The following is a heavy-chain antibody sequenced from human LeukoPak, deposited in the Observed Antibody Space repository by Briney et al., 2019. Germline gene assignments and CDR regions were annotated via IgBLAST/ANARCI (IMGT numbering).Heavy chain of an antibody. CDR1: GFTFSSYA. J-gene: IGHJ4*02. V-gene: IGHV3-23*01. D-gene: IGHD3-22*01. CDR2: ISGSGGST. Sequence: GGSLRLSCAASGFTFSSYAMSWVRQAPGKGLEWVSAISGSGGSTYYADSVKGRFTISRDNSKNTLYLQMNSLRAEDTAVYYCAKDPVDYYDSSGYQFDYWGQGTLVTVSS. CDR3: AKDPVDYYDSSGYQFDY.